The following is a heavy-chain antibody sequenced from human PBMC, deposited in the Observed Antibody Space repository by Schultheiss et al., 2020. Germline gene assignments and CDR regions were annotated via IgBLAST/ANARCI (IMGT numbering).Heavy chain of an antibody. D-gene: IGHD6-13*01. CDR1: GFTFSSYG. CDR3: ARDTSSSWRFDY. Sequence: GGSLRLSCAASGFTFSSYGMHWVRQAPGKGLEWVSVIYSGGSTYYADSVKGRFTISRDNSKNTLYLQMNSLRAEDTAVYYCARDTSSSWRFDYWGQGTLVTVSS. J-gene: IGHJ4*02. V-gene: IGHV3-66*01. CDR2: IYSGGST.